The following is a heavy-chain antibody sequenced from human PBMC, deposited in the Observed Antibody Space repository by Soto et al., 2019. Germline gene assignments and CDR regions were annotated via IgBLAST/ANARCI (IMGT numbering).Heavy chain of an antibody. CDR3: SRSPEVGVRGAY. J-gene: IGHJ4*02. CDR2: IYYSGST. CDR1: GGSISRSTYY. V-gene: IGHV4-39*01. Sequence: SETLSLTCTVSGGSISRSTYYWGWIRQPPGKGLEWIGSIYYSGSTYYRPSLKSRVTISVDDAKNSVYLQLDSLRDEDTALYYCSRSPEVGVRGAYWGQGTLVTVSS. D-gene: IGHD3-16*01.